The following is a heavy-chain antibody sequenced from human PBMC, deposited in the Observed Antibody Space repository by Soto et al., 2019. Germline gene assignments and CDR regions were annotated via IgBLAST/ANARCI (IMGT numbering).Heavy chain of an antibody. CDR2: ISSGGST. CDR1: GFTFTSYA. Sequence: EVQLLESGGGLVQPEGSLRLSCAASGFTFTSYAMGWVRQAPGKGLEWVSVISSGGSTYYADSVRGRFTISRDNSKDLLSLQMNSLRAEDTDLYYCAKRRGAGGHFDYWGQGALVTVSS. CDR3: AKRRGAGGHFDY. D-gene: IGHD2-15*01. V-gene: IGHV3-23*01. J-gene: IGHJ4*02.